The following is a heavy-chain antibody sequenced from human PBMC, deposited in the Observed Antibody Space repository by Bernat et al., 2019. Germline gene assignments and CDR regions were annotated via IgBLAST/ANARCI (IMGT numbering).Heavy chain of an antibody. J-gene: IGHJ3*02. D-gene: IGHD3-3*01. CDR1: GFTFSSYA. CDR3: ARPYYDFWSGYYMGAFDI. V-gene: IGHV3-23*04. Sequence: EVQLVESGGGLVQPGGSLRLSCAASGFTFSSYAMSWVRQAPGKGLEWVSAISGSGGSTYYADSVKGRFTISRDNSKNTLYLQINSLRAEDTAVYYCARPYYDFWSGYYMGAFDIWGQGTMVTVSS. CDR2: ISGSGGST.